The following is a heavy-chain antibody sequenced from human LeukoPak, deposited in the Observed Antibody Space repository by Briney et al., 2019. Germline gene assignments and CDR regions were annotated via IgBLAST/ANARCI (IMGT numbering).Heavy chain of an antibody. V-gene: IGHV4-39*01. CDR1: GGSISSSSYY. CDR2: IYYSGST. CDR3: ARRPAMVRGVAGGHFDY. D-gene: IGHD3-10*01. Sequence: SETLSLTCTVSGGSISSSSYYWGWIRQPPGKGLEWIGSIYYSGSTYYNPSLKSRVTISVDTSKNQFSLKLSSVNDADKAVYYCARRPAMVRGVAGGHFDYWGQGTLVSVSS. J-gene: IGHJ4*02.